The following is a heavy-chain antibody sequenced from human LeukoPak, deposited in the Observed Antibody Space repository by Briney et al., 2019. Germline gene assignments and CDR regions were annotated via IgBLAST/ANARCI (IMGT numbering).Heavy chain of an antibody. Sequence: ASVKVSCKASGYTFTSYDINWVRQATGQGLEWMGWMNPNSGNTGYAQKFQGRVTMTRNTSISTAYMELRTLKSQDTGVYYCAIGMPTIMTWLQSGVRHCYFDYWGQGTLVTVSS. J-gene: IGHJ4*02. CDR3: AIGMPTIMTWLQSGVRHCYFDY. CDR2: MNPNSGNT. V-gene: IGHV1-8*01. CDR1: GYTFTSYD. D-gene: IGHD5-24*01.